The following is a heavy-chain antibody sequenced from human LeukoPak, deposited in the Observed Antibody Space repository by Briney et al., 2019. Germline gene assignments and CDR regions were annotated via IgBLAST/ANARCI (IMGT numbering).Heavy chain of an antibody. D-gene: IGHD2-8*01. CDR2: IYDGGRT. J-gene: IGHJ4*02. V-gene: IGHV3-53*01. CDR1: GFTVSNNY. Sequence: GGSLRLSCAASGFTVSNNYMSWVRQAPGKGLEWVSIIYDGGRTYYADSVRGRFTISRDNSKNMLYLQMSSLRAEDTAVYYCARGPGVSWLQCWGQGTLVTVSS. CDR3: ARGPGVSWLQC.